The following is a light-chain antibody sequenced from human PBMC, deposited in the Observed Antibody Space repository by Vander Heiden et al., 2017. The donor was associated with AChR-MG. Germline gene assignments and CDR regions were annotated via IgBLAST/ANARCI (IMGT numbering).Light chain of an antibody. Sequence: QSALTHPPSVSGSPGQSVTISCTGTSSDVGGYNRVSWYQQPPGTAPKFIIYEVTNRPSGVPDRFSGSKSGNTASLTISGLQAEDEADYYCSSYTTSSTWVFGGGTKLTVL. CDR1: SSDVGGYNR. J-gene: IGLJ3*02. CDR3: SSYTTSSTWV. CDR2: EVT. V-gene: IGLV2-18*02.